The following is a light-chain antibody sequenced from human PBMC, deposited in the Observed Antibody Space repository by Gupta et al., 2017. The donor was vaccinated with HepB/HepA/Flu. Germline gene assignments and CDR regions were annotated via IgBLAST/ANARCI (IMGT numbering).Light chain of an antibody. Sequence: DIVLMQSPATLSLSPGERATLSCGASQSVSSRDLAWYKQKPGLAPRRRINDASNRATGIPDSGSGRGSGTDVTLTISRLEPEDFAVYYCQQYGRSPCTFGPGTKVDV. J-gene: IGKJ3*01. CDR2: DAS. CDR3: QQYGRSPCT. V-gene: IGKV3D-20*01. CDR1: QSVSSRD.